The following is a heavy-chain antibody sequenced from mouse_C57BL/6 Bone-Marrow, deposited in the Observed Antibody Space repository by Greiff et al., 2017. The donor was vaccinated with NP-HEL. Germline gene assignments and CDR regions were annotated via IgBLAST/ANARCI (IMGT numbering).Heavy chain of an antibody. CDR2: IHPNSGST. CDR1: GYTFTSYW. V-gene: IGHV1-64*01. D-gene: IGHD1-1*01. CDR3: ARGSLITTVVATDY. J-gene: IGHJ2*01. Sequence: VQLQQPGAELVKPGASVKLSCKASGYTFTSYWMHWVKQRPGQGLEWIGMIHPNSGSTNYNKKFKSKATLTVDKSSSTAYMQLSSLTSEDSAVYYCARGSLITTVVATDYWGQGTTLTVSS.